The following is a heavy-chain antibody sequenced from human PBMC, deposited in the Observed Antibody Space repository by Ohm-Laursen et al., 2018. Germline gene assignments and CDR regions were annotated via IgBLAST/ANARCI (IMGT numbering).Heavy chain of an antibody. V-gene: IGHV4-38-2*01. CDR3: ARGLWWFDP. J-gene: IGHJ5*02. CDR2: IYHSGST. Sequence: ILSLTCAVSGYSISSGYFWGWIRQPPGKGLEWIGTIYHSGSTYYNPSLKSRVTISVDTSKNQFSLKLSSVTAADTALYYCARGLWWFDPWGQGTLVTVSS. CDR1: GYSISSGYF.